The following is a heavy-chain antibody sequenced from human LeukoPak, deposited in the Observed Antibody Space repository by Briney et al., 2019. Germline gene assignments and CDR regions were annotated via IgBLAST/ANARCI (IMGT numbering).Heavy chain of an antibody. CDR1: GFTFSYYG. J-gene: IGHJ6*02. CDR2: ISGSGDNT. V-gene: IGHV3-23*01. CDR3: AKAPHYYYYGMDV. Sequence: GGSLRLSCAASGFTFSYYGMHWVRQAPGKGLEWVSAISGSGDNTYYADSVKGRFTISRDNSKHTLYLQMNSLRAEDTAVYYCAKAPHYYYYGMDVWGQGTTVTVSS.